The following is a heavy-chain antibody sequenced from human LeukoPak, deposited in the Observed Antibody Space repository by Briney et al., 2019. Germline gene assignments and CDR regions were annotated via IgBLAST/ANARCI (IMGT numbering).Heavy chain of an antibody. D-gene: IGHD2-2*01. CDR3: ASSTQISKYADY. J-gene: IGHJ4*02. CDR1: GFTFSSYW. V-gene: IGHV3-74*01. Sequence: GGSLRLSCAASGFTFSSYWMHWVRQAPGKGLVWVSRINSDGSSTSYADSVKGRFTISRDNANNTLYLQMNSLRAEDTAVYYCASSTQISKYADYWGQGALVTVSS. CDR2: INSDGSST.